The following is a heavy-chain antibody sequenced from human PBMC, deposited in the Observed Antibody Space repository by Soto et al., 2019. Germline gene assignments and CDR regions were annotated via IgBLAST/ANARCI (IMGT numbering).Heavy chain of an antibody. CDR3: AKKSPSDY. CDR1: GFTFSNAW. Sequence: GGSLRLSCAASGFTFSNAWMSWVRQAPGKGLEWVSALSASGSSTYYADSVKGRFTISRDNSKNTLFLQMNSLRAEDTAVYYCAKKSPSDYWGQGTLVTVSS. V-gene: IGHV3-23*01. CDR2: LSASGSST. J-gene: IGHJ4*02.